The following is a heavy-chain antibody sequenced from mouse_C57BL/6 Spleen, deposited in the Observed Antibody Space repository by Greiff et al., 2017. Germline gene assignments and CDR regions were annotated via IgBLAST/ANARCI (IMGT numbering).Heavy chain of an antibody. V-gene: IGHV1-80*01. CDR1: GYAFSSYW. CDR3: AREYGNYYAMDY. Sequence: VQLQQSGAELVKPGASVKISCKASGYAFSSYWLNWVKQRPGKGLERIGQIYPGDGDTNYNGKFKGKATLTADKSSSTAYMQLSSLTSEDSAVYVCAREYGNYYAMDYWGQGTSVTVSS. CDR2: IYPGDGDT. D-gene: IGHD2-10*02. J-gene: IGHJ4*01.